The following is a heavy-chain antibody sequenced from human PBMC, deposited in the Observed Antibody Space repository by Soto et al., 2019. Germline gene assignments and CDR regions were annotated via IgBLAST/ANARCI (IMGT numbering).Heavy chain of an antibody. CDR1: GGSFSGYY. D-gene: IGHD6-19*01. CDR2: INHSGST. Sequence: SETLSLTCAVYGGSFSGYYWSWIRQPPGKGLEWIGEINHSGSTNYNPSLKSRVTISVDTSKNQFSLKLSSVTAADTAVYYCARGASSSGFLQHWGQGTLVTVS. V-gene: IGHV4-34*01. CDR3: ARGASSSGFLQH. J-gene: IGHJ1*01.